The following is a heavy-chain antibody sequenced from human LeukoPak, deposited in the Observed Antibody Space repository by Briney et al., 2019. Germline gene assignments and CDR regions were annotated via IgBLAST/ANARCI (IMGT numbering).Heavy chain of an antibody. D-gene: IGHD4/OR15-4a*01. V-gene: IGHV3-23*01. CDR1: GFTFNSHA. J-gene: IGHJ4*02. CDR2: IDISGGST. CDR3: ANEVRPNDY. Sequence: PGGSLRLFRAVSGFTFNSHAICWVRQAPGKGLEWVSSIDISGGSTYYADSVKGRFTISRDNSKNTLYLQMNSLRGEDTALYFCANEVRPNDYWGQGTLVTVSS.